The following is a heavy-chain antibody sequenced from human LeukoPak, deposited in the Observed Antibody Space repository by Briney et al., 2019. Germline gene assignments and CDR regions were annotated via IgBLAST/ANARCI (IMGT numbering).Heavy chain of an antibody. V-gene: IGHV3-74*01. D-gene: IGHD6-13*01. CDR2: INSDGSTT. CDR3: AKDPAMYRSSWYYFDY. Sequence: GGSLRLSCAASGFTFSSYWMHWVRQAPGKGLVWVSRINSDGSTTNYADSVKGRFTISRDNSKNTLYLQMNSLRAEDTAVYYCAKDPAMYRSSWYYFDYWGQGTLVTVSS. J-gene: IGHJ4*02. CDR1: GFTFSSYW.